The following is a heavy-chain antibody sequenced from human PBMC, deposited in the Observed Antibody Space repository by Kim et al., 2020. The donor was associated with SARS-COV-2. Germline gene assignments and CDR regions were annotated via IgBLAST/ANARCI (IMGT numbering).Heavy chain of an antibody. V-gene: IGHV4-34*01. D-gene: IGHD3-9*01. CDR2: IKHSGST. Sequence: SETLSLTCAVYGGSFSGYYWSWIRQPPGKGLEWIGEIKHSGSTNYHPSLKSRVTISVDTSKNQFSLKLSSVTAADTAVYYCAREYDILTGYIQDGMDVWGQGNTVTVSS. CDR3: AREYDILTGYIQDGMDV. J-gene: IGHJ6*02. CDR1: GGSFSGYY.